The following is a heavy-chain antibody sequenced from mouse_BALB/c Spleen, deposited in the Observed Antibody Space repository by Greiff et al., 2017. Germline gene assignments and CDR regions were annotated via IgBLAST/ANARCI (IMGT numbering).Heavy chain of an antibody. CDR3: ARYWELRGFDY. J-gene: IGHJ2*01. V-gene: IGHV1-80*01. CDR1: GYAFSSYW. CDR2: IYPGDGDT. D-gene: IGHD2-1*01. Sequence: QVQLQQSGAELVRPGSSVKISCKASGYAFSSYWMNWVKQRPGQGLEWIGQIYPGDGDTNYNGKFKGKATLTADKSSSTPYMQLSSLTSEDSAVYFCARYWELRGFDYWGQGTTLTVSS.